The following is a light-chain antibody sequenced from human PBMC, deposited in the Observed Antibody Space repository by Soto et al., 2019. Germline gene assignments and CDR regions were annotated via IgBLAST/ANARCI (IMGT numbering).Light chain of an antibody. Sequence: QSALTQPASVSGSPGQSITIFCTGTSSYVGSYNYVSWYQQHPGRAPKLMIYDVSSRPSGVSNRFSGSKSGSTASLTISGLQAEDEADYFCTSYTTSSTYVFGTGTKVTVL. CDR2: DVS. CDR1: SSYVGSYNY. CDR3: TSYTTSSTYV. J-gene: IGLJ1*01. V-gene: IGLV2-14*03.